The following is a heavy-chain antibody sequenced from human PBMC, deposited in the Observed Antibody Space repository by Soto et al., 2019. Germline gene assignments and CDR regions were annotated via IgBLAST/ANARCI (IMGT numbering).Heavy chain of an antibody. CDR1: GGSISSSNW. CDR2: IYHSGST. CDR3: AKDLRWGDY. V-gene: IGHV4-4*02. D-gene: IGHD7-27*01. Sequence: QVQLQESGPGLVKPSGTLSLSCAVSGGSISSSNWWSWVRQVPGKGLEWIGEIYHSGSTIYNPSLKTRVTMSVDNSNTQFSLRLTSVTSADTAVYYCAKDLRWGDYWGQGTLVTVSS. J-gene: IGHJ4*02.